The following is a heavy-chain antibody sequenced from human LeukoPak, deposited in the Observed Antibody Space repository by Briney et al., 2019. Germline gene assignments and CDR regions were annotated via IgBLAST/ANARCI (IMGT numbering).Heavy chain of an antibody. Sequence: PSETLSLTCTVSGGSISSYYWSWIRQPPGKGLEWIGYIYYSGSTNYNPSLKSRVTISVDTSKNQFSLKLSSVTAADTAVYYCARDQDLTYYYDSSGYSGTFDIWGQGTMVTVSS. CDR2: IYYSGST. V-gene: IGHV4-59*01. CDR3: ARDQDLTYYYDSSGYSGTFDI. CDR1: GGSISSYY. D-gene: IGHD3-22*01. J-gene: IGHJ3*02.